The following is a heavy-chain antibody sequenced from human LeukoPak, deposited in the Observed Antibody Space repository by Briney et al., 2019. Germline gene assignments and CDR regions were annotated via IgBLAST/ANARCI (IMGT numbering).Heavy chain of an antibody. D-gene: IGHD3-3*01. CDR3: ARVGRGGVVTKRNYYYYYMDV. V-gene: IGHV3-7*01. Sequence: GRSLRLSCAGSGFTFGGYGMHWFRQTPGKGLEWVANIKQDGSEKYYVDSVKGRFTISRDNAKNSLYLQMNSLRAEDTAVYYCARVGRGGVVTKRNYYYYYMDVWGKGTTVTVSS. J-gene: IGHJ6*03. CDR2: IKQDGSEK. CDR1: GFTFGGYG.